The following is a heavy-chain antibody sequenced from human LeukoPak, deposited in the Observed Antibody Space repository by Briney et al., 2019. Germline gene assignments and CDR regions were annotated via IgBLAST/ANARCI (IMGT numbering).Heavy chain of an antibody. CDR1: GYSFTSYW. CDR2: IYPGDSDT. V-gene: IGHV5-51*01. CDR3: ARHGTARGVLGRWLHSGKWYYFDY. D-gene: IGHD5-24*01. J-gene: IGHJ4*02. Sequence: GESLKISCKGSGYSFTSYWIGWVRQMPGKGLEWMGIIYPGDSDTRYSPPFQGQVTISADKSISTAYLQWSSLKASDTAMYYCARHGTARGVLGRWLHSGKWYYFDYWGQGTLVTVSS.